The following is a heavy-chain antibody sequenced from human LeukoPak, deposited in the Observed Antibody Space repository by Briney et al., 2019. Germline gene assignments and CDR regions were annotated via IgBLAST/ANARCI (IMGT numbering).Heavy chain of an antibody. D-gene: IGHD1-26*01. V-gene: IGHV3-53*01. CDR3: AKVEGATDNYYYYYMDV. CDR1: GFTVSSNY. J-gene: IGHJ6*03. CDR2: IYSGGST. Sequence: GGSLRLSCAASGFTVSSNYMSWVRQAPGKGLEWVSVIYSGGSTYYADSVKGRFTISRDNSKNTLYLQMNSLRAEDTAVYYCAKVEGATDNYYYYYMDVWGKGTTVTVSS.